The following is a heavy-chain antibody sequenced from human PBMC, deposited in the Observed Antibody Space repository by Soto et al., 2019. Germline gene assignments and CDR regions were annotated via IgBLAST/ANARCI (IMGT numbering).Heavy chain of an antibody. CDR1: GFTFSSYS. D-gene: IGHD6-13*01. CDR2: ISSSSSYI. V-gene: IGHV3-21*01. J-gene: IGHJ6*02. CDR3: ARDGTGSSWYFYYYYGMDV. Sequence: GGSLRLSCAASGFTFSSYSMNWVRQAPGKGLEWVSSISSSSSYIYYADSVKGRFTISRDNAKNSLYLQMNSLRAEDTAVYYCARDGTGSSWYFYYYYGMDVWGQGTTVTVSS.